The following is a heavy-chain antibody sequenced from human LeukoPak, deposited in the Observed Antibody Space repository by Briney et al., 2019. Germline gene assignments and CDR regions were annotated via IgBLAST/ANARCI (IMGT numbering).Heavy chain of an antibody. CDR3: ARGLLSRDYDSSGFGY. CDR2: IYYTGSI. V-gene: IGHV4-30-4*01. Sequence: TSSETLSLTCTVSGASISSGDYYWNWIRQSPGKVLASIGYIYYTGSIYYNPSLKSRVIISVDTSKNQFSLNLSSVTAADTAVYYCARGLLSRDYDSSGFGYWGQGTLVAVSS. CDR1: GASISSGDYY. D-gene: IGHD3-22*01. J-gene: IGHJ4*02.